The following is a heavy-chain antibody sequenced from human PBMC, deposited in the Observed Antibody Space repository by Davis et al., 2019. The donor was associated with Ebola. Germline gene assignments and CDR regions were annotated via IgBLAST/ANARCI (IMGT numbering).Heavy chain of an antibody. Sequence: SETLSLTCAVYGGSFSGYYWSWIRQPPGKGLEWIGEINHSGSTNYNPSLKSRVTISVDTSKNQFSLKLSSVTAADTAVYYCASCTLGYYYGMDVWGQGTTVTVSS. J-gene: IGHJ6*02. D-gene: IGHD2-8*01. CDR2: INHSGST. CDR1: GGSFSGYY. V-gene: IGHV4-34*01. CDR3: ASCTLGYYYGMDV.